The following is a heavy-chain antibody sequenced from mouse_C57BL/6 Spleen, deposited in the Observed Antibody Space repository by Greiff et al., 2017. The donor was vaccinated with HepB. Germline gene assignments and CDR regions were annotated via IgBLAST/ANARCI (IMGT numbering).Heavy chain of an antibody. D-gene: IGHD2-3*01. CDR1: GYTFTGYW. J-gene: IGHJ1*03. Sequence: QVQLQQSGAELMKPGASVKLSCKATGYTFTGYWIEWVKQRPGHGLEWIGEILPGSGSTNYNEKFKGKATFTADTSSNTAYMQLSSLITEDSAIYYCARREDGYYRYFDVWGTGTTVTVSS. CDR3: ARREDGYYRYFDV. V-gene: IGHV1-9*01. CDR2: ILPGSGST.